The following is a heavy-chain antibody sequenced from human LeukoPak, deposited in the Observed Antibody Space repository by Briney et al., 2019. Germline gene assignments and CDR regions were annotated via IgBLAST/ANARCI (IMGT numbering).Heavy chain of an antibody. Sequence: GASVKVSCKASGYTFTSYGISWVRQAPGQGLEWMGWISAYNGNTNYAQKLQGRVTMTTDTSTSTAYMELRSLRSDDTAVYYCARGNSVEDTAWWFDPWGQGTLVTVSS. CDR3: ARGNSVEDTAWWFDP. V-gene: IGHV1-18*01. CDR1: GYTFTSYG. J-gene: IGHJ5*02. D-gene: IGHD4-23*01. CDR2: ISAYNGNT.